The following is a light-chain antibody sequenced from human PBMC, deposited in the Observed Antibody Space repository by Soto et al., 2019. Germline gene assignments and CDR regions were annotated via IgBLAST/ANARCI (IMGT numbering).Light chain of an antibody. CDR3: QEYNDWLPT. V-gene: IGKV3-15*01. CDR2: GAS. Sequence: SPDTLSLPPRERATLSCRASQSVRSNLTWYQQKPGQATRLLIYGASTRATGIPARFSGSGSGTEFTLSIGSLQSEDFAVYCCQEYNDWLPTFCDGAKVDIK. J-gene: IGKJ1*01. CDR1: QSVRSN.